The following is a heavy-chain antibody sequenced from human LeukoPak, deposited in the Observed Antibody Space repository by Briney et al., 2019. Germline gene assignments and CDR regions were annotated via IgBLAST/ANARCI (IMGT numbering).Heavy chain of an antibody. V-gene: IGHV1-8*01. CDR1: GYTFTSYD. CDR3: ARGSFYGDFPDY. CDR2: MNPNSGNT. J-gene: IGHJ4*02. D-gene: IGHD4-17*01. Sequence: ASVKVSCKASGYTFTSYDINWVGQATGQGLEWMGWMNPNSGNTGYAQKFQGRVTMTRNTSISTAYMELSSLSSEDTAVYYCARGSFYGDFPDYWGQGTLVTVSS.